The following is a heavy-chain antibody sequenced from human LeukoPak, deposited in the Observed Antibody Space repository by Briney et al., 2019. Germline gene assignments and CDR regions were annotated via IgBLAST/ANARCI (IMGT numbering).Heavy chain of an antibody. V-gene: IGHV1-2*02. CDR2: INPNRGGI. D-gene: IGHD4-17*01. CDR3: ARGRGMTTVTYFDY. Sequence: ASVKVSCKASGYTFTAYQMHWVRQAPGQGLEWMGWINPNRGGINCPQKFQGRVTMTRDTSISTAYLEVSSLTSDDTAVYFCARGRGMTTVTYFDYWGQGILVTVSS. CDR1: GYTFTAYQ. J-gene: IGHJ4*02.